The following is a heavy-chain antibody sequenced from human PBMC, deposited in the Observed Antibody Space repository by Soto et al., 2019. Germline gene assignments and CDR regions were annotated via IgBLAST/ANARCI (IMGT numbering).Heavy chain of an antibody. Sequence: SETLSLTCTVSGGSISSYYWSWIRQPPGKGLEWIGYIYYSGSTNYNPSLKSRVTISVDTSKNQFSLKLSSETAADTAVYYCARRDSSSWYNWFDPWGQGTLVTVSS. V-gene: IGHV4-59*01. CDR2: IYYSGST. J-gene: IGHJ5*02. CDR3: ARRDSSSWYNWFDP. CDR1: GGSISSYY. D-gene: IGHD6-13*01.